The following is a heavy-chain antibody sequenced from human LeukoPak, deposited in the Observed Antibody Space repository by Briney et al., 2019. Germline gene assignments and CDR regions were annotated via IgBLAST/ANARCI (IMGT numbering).Heavy chain of an antibody. D-gene: IGHD2-2*01. J-gene: IGHJ5*02. Sequence: GASVKVSCKASGYTFTSYYMHWVRQAPGQGLEWMGIINPSGGSTSYAQKFQGRVTMTRDTSTSTVYMELSSLRSEDTAVYYCARDGGRSTSCYRCPWFDPWGQGTLVTVSS. CDR1: GYTFTSYY. CDR2: INPSGGST. CDR3: ARDGGRSTSCYRCPWFDP. V-gene: IGHV1-46*01.